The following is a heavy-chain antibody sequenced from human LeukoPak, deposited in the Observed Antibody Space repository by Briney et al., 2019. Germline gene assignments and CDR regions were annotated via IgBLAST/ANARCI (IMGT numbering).Heavy chain of an antibody. V-gene: IGHV1-58*02. Sequence: SVKVSCKASGFTFTSSAMQWVRQARGQRLEWIGWIVVGSGNTNYAQKFQEIVTITRDMSTSTAYMELSSLRSEDTAVYYCAAERHYYDSSGFYYYYMDVWGKGTTVTISS. CDR2: IVVGSGNT. CDR1: GFTFTSSA. CDR3: AAERHYYDSSGFYYYYMDV. J-gene: IGHJ6*03. D-gene: IGHD3-22*01.